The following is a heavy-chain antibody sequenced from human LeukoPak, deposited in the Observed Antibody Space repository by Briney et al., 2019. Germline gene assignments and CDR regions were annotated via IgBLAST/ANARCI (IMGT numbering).Heavy chain of an antibody. CDR3: ASGTSLDY. CDR2: ISGSGGST. Sequence: GGSLRLSCAASGFTFSSYAMSWVRQAPGKGLEWVSAISGSGGSTYYADSVKGRFTISRDNSKNSLYLQMNSLRDEDTAVYFCASGTSLDYWGQGTLVTVSS. D-gene: IGHD4-17*01. J-gene: IGHJ4*02. V-gene: IGHV3-23*01. CDR1: GFTFSSYA.